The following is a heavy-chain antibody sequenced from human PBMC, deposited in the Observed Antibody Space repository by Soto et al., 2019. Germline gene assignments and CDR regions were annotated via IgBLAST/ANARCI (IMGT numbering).Heavy chain of an antibody. CDR2: IIRIFGTP. CDR1: GGTFSSYA. V-gene: IGHV1-69*05. J-gene: IGHJ6*02. D-gene: IGHD1-1*01. CDR3: GRRGMNEYYYFGMDG. Sequence: QVQLVQSGAEVKKPGSSVNVSCKASGGTFSSYAINWVRQAPGQGLEWMGGIIRIFGTPDYAQRFQGRVTIYSDESMRTAYRELSRLRSEDTAVYYCGRRGMNEYYYFGMDGWGQGTTVTVSS.